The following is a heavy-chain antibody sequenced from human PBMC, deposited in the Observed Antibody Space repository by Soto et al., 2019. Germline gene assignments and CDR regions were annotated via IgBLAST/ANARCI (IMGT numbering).Heavy chain of an antibody. V-gene: IGHV1-69*06. CDR3: ARSALPSAINNWFDP. Sequence: QVQLVQSGAEVRKPGSSVKVSCKASGGTFTTYAISWVRQAPGQGLEWMGGIIPIFGTSNYAQKFQGRVTFSAETYTSTAYMELSSLRSEDTAVYYCARSALPSAINNWFDPWGQGTLVTVSS. D-gene: IGHD2-2*01. J-gene: IGHJ5*02. CDR2: IIPIFGTS. CDR1: GGTFTTYA.